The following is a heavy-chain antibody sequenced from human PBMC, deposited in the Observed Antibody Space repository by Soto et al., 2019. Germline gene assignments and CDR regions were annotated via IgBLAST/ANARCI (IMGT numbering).Heavy chain of an antibody. CDR1: GDSVSSNSAA. D-gene: IGHD3-16*01. CDR2: TYYRSKWYK. CDR3: ARGHDGYVDN. V-gene: IGHV6-1*01. J-gene: IGHJ4*02. Sequence: SQTLSLTCAISGDSVSSNSAAWNWIRQSPSRGLEWLGRTYYRSKWYKGYAVSVKSRITINPDTSKNQFSLQLNSVTPEDAAVYYCARGHDGYVDNWGQGTLVTVSS.